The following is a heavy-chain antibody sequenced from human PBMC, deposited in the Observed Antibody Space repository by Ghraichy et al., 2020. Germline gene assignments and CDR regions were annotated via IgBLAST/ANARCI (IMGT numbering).Heavy chain of an antibody. CDR1: GFTFSSYE. V-gene: IGHV3-48*03. Sequence: GSLRLSCAASGFTFSSYEMNWVRQAPGKGLEWVSYISSSGSTIYYADSVKGRFTISRDNAKNSLYLQMNSLRAEDTAVYYCASTTITMVQGVLDYWGQGTLVTVSS. D-gene: IGHD3-10*01. CDR2: ISSSGSTI. J-gene: IGHJ4*02. CDR3: ASTTITMVQGVLDY.